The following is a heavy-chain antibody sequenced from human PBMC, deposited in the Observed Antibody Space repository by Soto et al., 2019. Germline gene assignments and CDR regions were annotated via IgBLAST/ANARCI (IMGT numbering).Heavy chain of an antibody. J-gene: IGHJ4*02. V-gene: IGHV3-33*01. CDR3: ARTGILTGPIDY. CDR1: GFTFSSYG. D-gene: IGHD3-9*01. CDR2: IWYDGSNK. Sequence: QVQLVESGGGGVQPGRSLRLSCAASGFTFSSYGMHWVRQAQGKGLEWVAVIWYDGSNKYYADSVKGRFTISRDNSKNTLYLQMNSLRAADTAVYFCARTGILTGPIDYRGQGTLVTVSS.